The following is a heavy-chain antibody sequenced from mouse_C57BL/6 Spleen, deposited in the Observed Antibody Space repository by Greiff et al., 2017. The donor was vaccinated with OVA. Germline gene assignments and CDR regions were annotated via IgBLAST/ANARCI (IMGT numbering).Heavy chain of an antibody. D-gene: IGHD1-1*01. V-gene: IGHV1-59*01. CDR2: IDPSDSYT. CDR3: ATENYYGSRSWYFDV. Sequence: VQLQQPGAELVRPGTSVTLSCKASGYTFTSYWMHWVKQRPGQGLEWIGVIDPSDSYTNYNQKFKGKATLTVDTSSSTAYMQLSSLTSEDSAVYYGATENYYGSRSWYFDVGGTGTTVTVSS. J-gene: IGHJ1*03. CDR1: GYTFTSYW.